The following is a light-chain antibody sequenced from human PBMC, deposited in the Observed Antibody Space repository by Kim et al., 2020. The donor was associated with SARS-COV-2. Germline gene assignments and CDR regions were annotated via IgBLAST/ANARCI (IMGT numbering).Light chain of an antibody. V-gene: IGKV3-11*01. CDR3: QQRSKWPYT. J-gene: IGKJ2*01. CDR1: QSVSSY. Sequence: SVSPGERAALTCRASQSVSSYLTWYQQKPGQAPRLLIYDVSNRATGIPAKFSGSGSGTDFTLTISSLEPEDIAVYYCQQRSKWPYTFGRGTKLEI. CDR2: DVS.